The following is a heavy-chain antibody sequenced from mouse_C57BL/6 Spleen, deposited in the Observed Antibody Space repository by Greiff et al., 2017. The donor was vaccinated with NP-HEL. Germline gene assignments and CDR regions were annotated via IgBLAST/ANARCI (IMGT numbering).Heavy chain of an antibody. V-gene: IGHV5-6*01. CDR2: ISSGGSYT. CDR1: GFTFSSYG. CDR3: ARHWLRLLYAMDY. J-gene: IGHJ4*01. Sequence: EVKLVESGGDLVKPGGSLKLSCAASGFTFSSYGMSWVRQTPDKRLEWVATISSGGSYTYYPDSVKGRFTISRDYAKNTLYLQMSSLKSEDTAMYYCARHWLRLLYAMDYWGQGTSVTVSS. D-gene: IGHD3-2*02.